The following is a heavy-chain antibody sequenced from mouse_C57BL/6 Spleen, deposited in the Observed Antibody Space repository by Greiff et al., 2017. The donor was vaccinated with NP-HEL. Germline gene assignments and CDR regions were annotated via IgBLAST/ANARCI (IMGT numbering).Heavy chain of an antibody. V-gene: IGHV1-64*01. CDR1: GYTFTSYW. J-gene: IGHJ4*01. CDR2: IHPNSGST. CDR3: ARGGVYDYDRNVAMDY. Sequence: QVQLQQPGAELVKPGASVKLSCKASGYTFTSYWMHWVKQRPGQGLEWIGMIHPNSGSTNYNEKFKSKATLTVDKSSSTAYMQLSSLTSEDSSVYYCARGGVYDYDRNVAMDYWGQGTSVTVSS. D-gene: IGHD2-4*01.